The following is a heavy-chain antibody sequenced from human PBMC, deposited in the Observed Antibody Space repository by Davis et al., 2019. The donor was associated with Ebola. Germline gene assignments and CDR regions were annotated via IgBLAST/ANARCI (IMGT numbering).Heavy chain of an antibody. V-gene: IGHV1-18*01. CDR2: ISAYNGNI. D-gene: IGHD3-10*01. CDR3: ARDTGMVTGYYEDV. J-gene: IGHJ6*03. CDR1: GYTFTRYC. Sequence: AASVKVSCKASGYTFTRYCITWVRQAPGQGLEWMGWISAYNGNIKYAQKFQGRVTMTTDTSTSTAYMELRNLRSEDTAVYYWARDTGMVTGYYEDVWGQGTTVTVSS.